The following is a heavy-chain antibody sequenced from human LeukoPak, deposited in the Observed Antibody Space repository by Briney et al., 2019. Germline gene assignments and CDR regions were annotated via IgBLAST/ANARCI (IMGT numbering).Heavy chain of an antibody. V-gene: IGHV4-59*08. Sequence: PSETLSLICTVSGGSTGSDYWSWIRQPPGKGLEWIAYVYYSGVTSYNPSLKSRVAISIDTSKNQFSLNLSSVTAADTAVYYCARLSLHCSGGSCYRGAFDSWGQGTLVTVSS. D-gene: IGHD2-15*01. CDR2: VYYSGVT. CDR3: ARLSLHCSGGSCYRGAFDS. CDR1: GGSTGSDY. J-gene: IGHJ4*02.